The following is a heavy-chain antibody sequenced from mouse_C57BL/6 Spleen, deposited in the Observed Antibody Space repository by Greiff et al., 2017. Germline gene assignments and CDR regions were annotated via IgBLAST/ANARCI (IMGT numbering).Heavy chain of an antibody. V-gene: IGHV1-15*01. D-gene: IGHD2-12*01. CDR3: TRCYSNDAWFAY. CDR2: IDPETGGT. Sequence: QVQLQQSGAELVRPGASVTLSCKASGYTFTDYEMHWVKQTPVHGLEWIGAIDPETGGTAYNQKFKGKAILTADKSSSTAYMELRSLTSEDSAVYYCTRCYSNDAWFAYWGQGTLVTVSA. J-gene: IGHJ3*01. CDR1: GYTFTDYE.